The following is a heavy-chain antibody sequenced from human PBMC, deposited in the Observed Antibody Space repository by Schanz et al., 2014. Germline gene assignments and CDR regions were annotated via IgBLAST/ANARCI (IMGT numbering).Heavy chain of an antibody. J-gene: IGHJ4*02. CDR1: GFTFRDYY. CDR3: ARDRGYCSGGSCVTFDY. Sequence: QVQLVESGGGLVKPGGSLRLSCAASGFTFRDYYMSWIRQAPGKGLEWVSDISSGSSYANYADSVKGRFTISRDNSKNTLYLQMNPLRAEDTAVYYCARDRGYCSGGSCVTFDYWGQGTLVTVSS. V-gene: IGHV3-11*06. D-gene: IGHD2-15*01. CDR2: ISSGSSYA.